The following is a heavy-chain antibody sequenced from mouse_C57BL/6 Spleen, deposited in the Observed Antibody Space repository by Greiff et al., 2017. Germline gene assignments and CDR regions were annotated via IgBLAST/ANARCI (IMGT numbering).Heavy chain of an antibody. J-gene: IGHJ1*03. Sequence: EVKLVESGPELVKPGASVKISCTASGYSFTGYYMNWVKQSPEKSLEWIGEINPSTGGTTYNQKFKAKATLTVDKSSSTAYMQLKSLTSEDSAVYYCAREGGFDVWGTGTTVTVSS. V-gene: IGHV1-42*01. CDR3: AREGGFDV. CDR2: INPSTGGT. CDR1: GYSFTGYY.